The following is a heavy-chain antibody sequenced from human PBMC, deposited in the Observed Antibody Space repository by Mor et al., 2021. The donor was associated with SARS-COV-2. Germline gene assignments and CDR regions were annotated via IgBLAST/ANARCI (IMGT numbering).Heavy chain of an antibody. V-gene: IGHV1-2*02. CDR2: LNTNTGAA. D-gene: IGHD6-19*01. Sequence: IHWVRQAPGQGLEWMGWLNTNTGAANYAQSFQGRVTMTSDTSITTAFMVLTSLRSNDTAVYYCATNGWYPFDNW. CDR3: ATNGWYPFDN. J-gene: IGHJ4*01.